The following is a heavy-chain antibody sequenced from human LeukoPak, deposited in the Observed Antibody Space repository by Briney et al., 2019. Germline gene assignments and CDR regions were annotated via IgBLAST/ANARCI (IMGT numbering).Heavy chain of an antibody. J-gene: IGHJ4*02. CDR2: ISSSSSTI. V-gene: IGHV3-48*01. CDR1: GFTFSSYS. Sequence: GGSLRLSCAASGFTFSSYSMNWVRQAPGKRLEWVSYISSSSSTIYYADSVKGRFTISRDNAKNSLYLQMNSLRAEATAVYYCARSITMIGVVPFDYWGQGTLVTVSS. CDR3: ARSITMIGVVPFDY. D-gene: IGHD3-22*01.